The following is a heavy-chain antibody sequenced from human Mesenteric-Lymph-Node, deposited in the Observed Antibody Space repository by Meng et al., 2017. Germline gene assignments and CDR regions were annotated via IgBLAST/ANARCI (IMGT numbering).Heavy chain of an antibody. V-gene: IGHV1-69*05. J-gene: IGHJ4*02. CDR3: ASYGGNSRTFDY. D-gene: IGHD4-23*01. CDR1: GGTFSSYA. Sequence: SVKVSCKASGGTFSSYAISWVRQAPGQGLEWMGGIIPIFGTANYAQKFQGRVTITTDESTSTAYMELSSLRSEDTAVYYCASYGGNSRTFDYWGQGKLVNGAS. CDR2: IIPIFGTA.